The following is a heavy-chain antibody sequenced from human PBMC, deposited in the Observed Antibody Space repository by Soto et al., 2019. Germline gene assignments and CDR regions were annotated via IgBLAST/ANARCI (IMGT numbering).Heavy chain of an antibody. CDR2: ISYDGSNK. CDR1: GFTFSSYG. CDR3: AKDLARGDYFDY. V-gene: IGHV3-30*18. D-gene: IGHD3-16*01. J-gene: IGHJ4*02. Sequence: PGGSLRLSCAASGFTFSSYGMHWVRQAPGKGLEWVAVISYDGSNKYYADSVKGRFTISRDNSKNTLYLQMNSLRAEDTAVYYCAKDLARGDYFDYWGQGTLVTVSS.